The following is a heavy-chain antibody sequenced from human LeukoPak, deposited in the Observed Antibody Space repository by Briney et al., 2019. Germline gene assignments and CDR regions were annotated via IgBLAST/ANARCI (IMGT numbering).Heavy chain of an antibody. D-gene: IGHD7-27*01. V-gene: IGHV3-53*01. CDR3: ARRLPTAWGADY. J-gene: IGHJ4*02. CDR1: GFTVSSNY. Sequence: GGSLRLSCAASGFTVSSNYMSWISQAPGRGLEWVSVIYSGGSTYYADSVKGRFTISRDNSKNTLYLQMNSLRAEDTAVYYCARRLPTAWGADYWGQGTLVTVSS. CDR2: IYSGGST.